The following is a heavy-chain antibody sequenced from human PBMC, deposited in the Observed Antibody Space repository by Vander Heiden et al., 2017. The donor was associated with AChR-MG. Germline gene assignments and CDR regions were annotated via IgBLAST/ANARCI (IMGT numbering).Heavy chain of an antibody. V-gene: IGHV4-31*03. J-gene: IGHJ6*03. D-gene: IGHD3-16*01. CDR2: IYYDGSI. Sequence: QVQLQESGPGLVKPSQTLSLTCTVSGGSISNSGYYWSWIRQHPGKGTEWIGQIYYDGSISYNPSLKIRVTISRDASKNQVSRKLSSVTAADTAVYFCARGGMGPYTPDYYYMDVWGIVSTGTISS. CDR3: ARGGMGPYTPDYYYMDV. CDR1: GGSISNSGYY.